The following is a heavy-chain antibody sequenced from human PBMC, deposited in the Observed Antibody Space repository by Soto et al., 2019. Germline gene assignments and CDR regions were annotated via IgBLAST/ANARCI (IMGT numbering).Heavy chain of an antibody. CDR1: GYTFSSYG. D-gene: IGHD3-22*01. V-gene: IGHV1-18*01. CDR2: IIAYNRNT. Sequence: QVQLVQSGAEVKKPGASVKVSCKASGYTFSSYGVTWVRQAPGQGLEWMGGIIAYNRNTNNAQKLQGRVTVTTEASTSTAYMELRRLRSDDTAVYFCARAGPSHYYESNGYDYWGQGTLVTVSS. CDR3: ARAGPSHYYESNGYDY. J-gene: IGHJ4*02.